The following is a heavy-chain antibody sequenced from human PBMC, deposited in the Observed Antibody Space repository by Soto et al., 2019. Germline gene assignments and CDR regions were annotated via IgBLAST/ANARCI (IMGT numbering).Heavy chain of an antibody. Sequence: EVQLLESGGGLVQPGGSLRLSCAASGFPFSGYAIHWVRQAPGKGLEWVSIISGSGSSRNYADSVKGRFTTSRDNSRDTVFLQMISLRAEDTAVYYCAKADFAAYAHRLLFDYWGQGNRVTVSS. D-gene: IGHD1-26*01. J-gene: IGHJ4*02. CDR1: GFPFSGYA. CDR3: AKADFAAYAHRLLFDY. V-gene: IGHV3-23*01. CDR2: ISGSGSSR.